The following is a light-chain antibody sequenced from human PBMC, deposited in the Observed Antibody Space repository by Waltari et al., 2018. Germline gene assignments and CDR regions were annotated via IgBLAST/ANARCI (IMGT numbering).Light chain of an antibody. V-gene: IGKV4-1*01. CDR2: WAS. Sequence: EIVLTQSPDSLAVSLGERATINCKSSQSLLSSYNSKTYIAWYQQKPGQPPKLLINWASIRGSGVPDRFGGSGSGTDFTLTISSLQAEDVAVYYCHHYYIPPLTFGQGTRLEIK. J-gene: IGKJ5*01. CDR3: HHYYIPPLT. CDR1: QSLLSSYNSKTY.